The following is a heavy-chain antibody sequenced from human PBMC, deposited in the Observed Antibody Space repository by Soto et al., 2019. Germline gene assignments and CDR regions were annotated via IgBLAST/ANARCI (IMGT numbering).Heavy chain of an antibody. J-gene: IGHJ5*02. CDR3: ARYRVAGAATPPNWFDP. D-gene: IGHD2-15*01. V-gene: IGHV4-34*01. CDR2: INHSGST. Sequence: QVQLQQWGAGLLKPSETLSLTCAVYGGSFSGYYWRWIRQPPGKGLEWIGEINHSGSTNYNPSLKSPATISVDTSKNPFTLKLTSVTAAATAVYYGARYRVAGAATPPNWFDPWGQGTLVTVSS. CDR1: GGSFSGYY.